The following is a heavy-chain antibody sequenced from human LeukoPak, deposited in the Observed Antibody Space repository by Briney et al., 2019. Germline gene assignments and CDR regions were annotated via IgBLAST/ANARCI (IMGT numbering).Heavy chain of an antibody. CDR2: INYSGCPK. V-gene: IGHV3-23*01. D-gene: IGHD4-11*01. CDR1: GFTFKKCA. Sequence: GGSLRLSCVASGFTFKKCAMRWVREAPGKGVEGGSCINYSGCPKYYADSVKGRFTISTDSSNNTLSLQMNSLTTEDTAVYYCAKDDSMTLDHFDYWGQGALVTVSS. J-gene: IGHJ4*02. CDR3: AKDDSMTLDHFDY.